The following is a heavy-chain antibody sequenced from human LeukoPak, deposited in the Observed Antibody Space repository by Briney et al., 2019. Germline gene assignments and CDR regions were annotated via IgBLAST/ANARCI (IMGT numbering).Heavy chain of an antibody. J-gene: IGHJ4*02. D-gene: IGHD6-19*01. CDR1: GCPPHTRGVG. CDR2: IYWDDDN. CDR3: SRTRRGQIGWTNDY. V-gene: IGHV2-5*02. Sequence: YGLTLLNPSQTLTLTCTFSGCPPHTRGVGVGWIRQPPGKGLEWLALIYWDDDNRYSPSLKRSVPITKVTSKNQLVLTMPNIDPVDTATYYCSRTRRGQIGWTNDYWGQGTLVTVSS.